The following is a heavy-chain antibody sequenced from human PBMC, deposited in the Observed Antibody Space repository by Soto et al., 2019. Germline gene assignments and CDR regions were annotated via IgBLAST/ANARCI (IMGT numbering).Heavy chain of an antibody. V-gene: IGHV1-46*01. CDR3: AGVSRMRRVVADFYGMDV. D-gene: IGHD2-15*01. Sequence: ASVKVSCKASGYTFTSYYMHWVRQAPGQGLEWMGIINPSGGSTSYAQKFQGRVTMTRDTSTSTVYMELSSLRSEDTAVYYCAGVSRMRRVVADFYGMDVWGKGTTVTVSS. CDR1: GYTFTSYY. J-gene: IGHJ6*04. CDR2: INPSGGST.